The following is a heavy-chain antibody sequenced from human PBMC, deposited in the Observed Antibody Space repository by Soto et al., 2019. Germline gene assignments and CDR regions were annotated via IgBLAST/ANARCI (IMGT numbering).Heavy chain of an antibody. V-gene: IGHV4-59*01. J-gene: IGHJ4*02. CDR2: FYSSGSP. CDR1: GGSLSGYD. D-gene: IGHD3-22*01. Sequence: PSETLSLTCTVSGGSLSGYDWSWIRQPPGKGLEWIGDFYSSGSPHHNPSLKNRVSISEDRSKNEFSLKLSSVTAADTAIYYCAREFYYDSSGIGFDSWGQGTLVTVSS. CDR3: AREFYYDSSGIGFDS.